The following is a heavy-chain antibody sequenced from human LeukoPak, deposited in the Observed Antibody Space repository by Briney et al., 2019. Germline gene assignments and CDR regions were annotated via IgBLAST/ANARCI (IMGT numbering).Heavy chain of an antibody. Sequence: PGGSLRLSCAASGFTFSSYNMNWVRQAPGKGLEWVSSISSSSSYIYYADSVKGRFTISRDNAKNSLYLQMNSLRAEDTAVYSCARAQTMFWEFDGFDIWGRGTKVTVSS. CDR1: GFTFSSYN. CDR3: ARAQTMFWEFDGFDI. CDR2: ISSSSSYI. D-gene: IGHD3-10*02. V-gene: IGHV3-21*01. J-gene: IGHJ3*02.